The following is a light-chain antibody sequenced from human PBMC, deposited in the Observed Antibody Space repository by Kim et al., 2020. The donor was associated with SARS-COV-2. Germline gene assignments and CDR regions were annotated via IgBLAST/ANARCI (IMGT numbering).Light chain of an antibody. CDR3: QQYNNWPPYS. V-gene: IGKV3-15*01. J-gene: IGKJ2*03. CDR1: QSVSSN. CDR2: GAS. Sequence: VAPGQRATLSCRASQSVSSNFAWYQQKPGQAPRLLIYGASTRATGIPASFSGSGSGTEFTLTISSLQSEDFAVYYCQQYNNWPPYSFGQGTKLEI.